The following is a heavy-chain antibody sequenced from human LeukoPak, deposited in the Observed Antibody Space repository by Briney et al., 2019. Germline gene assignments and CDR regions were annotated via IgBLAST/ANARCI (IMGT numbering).Heavy chain of an antibody. CDR3: ARDDSSGYYTDY. J-gene: IGHJ4*02. CDR2: IIPIFGTA. CDR1: GGTFISYA. D-gene: IGHD3-22*01. Sequence: ASVKVSCKASGGTFISYAISWVRQAPGQGLEWMGGIIPIFGTANYAQKFQGRVTITADESTSTAYMELSSLRSEDTAVYYCARDDSSGYYTDYWGQGTLVTVSS. V-gene: IGHV1-69*13.